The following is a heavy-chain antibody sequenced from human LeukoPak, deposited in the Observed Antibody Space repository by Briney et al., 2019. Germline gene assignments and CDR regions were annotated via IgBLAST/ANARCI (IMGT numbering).Heavy chain of an antibody. J-gene: IGHJ4*02. D-gene: IGHD3-22*01. Sequence: PGGSLRLSCAASGFTFDDYAMHWVRQAPGKGLEWVSGISWNSGSIGYADSVKGRFTISRDNAKNSLYLQMSSLRAEDTALHYCAKDTNYYDSSGFDGYFDYWGQGTLVTVSS. CDR1: GFTFDDYA. CDR3: AKDTNYYDSSGFDGYFDY. CDR2: ISWNSGSI. V-gene: IGHV3-9*01.